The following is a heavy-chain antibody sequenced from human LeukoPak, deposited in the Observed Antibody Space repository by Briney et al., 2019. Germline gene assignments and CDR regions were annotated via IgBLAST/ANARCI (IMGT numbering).Heavy chain of an antibody. Sequence: GGSLRLSCLASGFTFGDYYMNWIRYTPGKGLEWISYISTSGTTISYADSVKGRFTISRDNGRNSLYLQMNSLRVEDTAVYYCARERSYYDSSGLTGFAPWGQGTLVTVSS. D-gene: IGHD3-22*01. CDR3: ARERSYYDSSGLTGFAP. J-gene: IGHJ5*02. V-gene: IGHV3-11*04. CDR1: GFTFGDYY. CDR2: ISTSGTTI.